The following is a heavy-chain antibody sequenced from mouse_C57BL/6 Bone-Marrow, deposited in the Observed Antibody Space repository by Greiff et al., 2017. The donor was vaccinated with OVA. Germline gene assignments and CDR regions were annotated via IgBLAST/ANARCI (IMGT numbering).Heavy chain of an antibody. CDR3: ARCHYYGSSYRNAMDY. J-gene: IGHJ4*01. V-gene: IGHV1-42*01. D-gene: IGHD1-1*01. Sequence: VQLKQSGPELVKPGASVKISCKASGYSFTGYYMNWVKQSPEKSLEWIGEINPSTGGTTYNQKFKAKATLTVDKSSSTAYMQLKSLTSEDSAVYYCARCHYYGSSYRNAMDYWSQGTSVTVSS. CDR1: GYSFTGYY. CDR2: INPSTGGT.